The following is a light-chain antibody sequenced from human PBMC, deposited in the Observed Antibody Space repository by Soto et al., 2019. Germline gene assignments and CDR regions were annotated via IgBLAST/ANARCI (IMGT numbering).Light chain of an antibody. V-gene: IGKV3-20*01. CDR1: QSVSSGY. J-gene: IGKJ4*01. CDR3: QQYGSSALT. CDR2: GTS. Sequence: IVLTQSPGTLSLSPGERATLSCRASQSVSSGYLVWYQQRPGQPPRLLIYGTSNRAAGIPDRFSGSGSGTAFTLTIYSLEPKFSAVYYCQQYGSSALTFGGGTKVDIK.